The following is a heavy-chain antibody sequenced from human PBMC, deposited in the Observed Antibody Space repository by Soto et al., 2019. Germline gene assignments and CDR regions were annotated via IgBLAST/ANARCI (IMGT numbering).Heavy chain of an antibody. V-gene: IGHV1-18*01. J-gene: IGHJ6*04. CDR2: ISAYNGNT. Sequence: ASVKVSCKASGYTFTSYGISWVRQAPGQGLEWMGWISAYNGNTNYAQKLQGRVTMTTDTSTSTAYMELRSLRSDDTAVYYCAGGGVEMHGDDYYYGMDVWGEGTPVTVSS. D-gene: IGHD2-21*02. CDR1: GYTFTSYG. CDR3: AGGGVEMHGDDYYYGMDV.